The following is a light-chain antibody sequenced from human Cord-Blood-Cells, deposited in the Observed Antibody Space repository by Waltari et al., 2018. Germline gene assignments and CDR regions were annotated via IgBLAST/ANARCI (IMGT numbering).Light chain of an antibody. CDR3: QQYNSYLYT. CDR2: KES. V-gene: IGKV1-5*03. CDR1: QSISSW. J-gene: IGKJ2*01. Sequence: IQMTQYPSSLSASVGGRATITCRASQSISSWLAWYQQKPGKAPKHLIYKESSLESGVPSRFSGSGSGTEFTLTISSLQPDDFATYYCQQYNSYLYTFGQGTKLEIK.